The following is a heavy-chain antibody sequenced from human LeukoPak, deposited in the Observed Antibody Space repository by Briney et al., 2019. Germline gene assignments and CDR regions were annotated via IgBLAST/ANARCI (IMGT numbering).Heavy chain of an antibody. J-gene: IGHJ4*02. D-gene: IGHD3-10*01. V-gene: IGHV4-39*07. Sequence: SETLSLTCTVPGGSISSSSYYWGWIRQPPGKGLEWIGSIYYSGSTYYNPSLKSRVTISVDTSKNQFSLKLSSVTAADTAVYYCAREVRRNYYGSGSYLDYWGQGTLVTVSS. CDR2: IYYSGST. CDR1: GGSISSSSYY. CDR3: AREVRRNYYGSGSYLDY.